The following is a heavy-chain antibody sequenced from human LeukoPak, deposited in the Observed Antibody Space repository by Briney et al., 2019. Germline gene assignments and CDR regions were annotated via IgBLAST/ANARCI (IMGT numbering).Heavy chain of an antibody. CDR1: GFTVSINY. CDR2: TYSGGST. J-gene: IGHJ4*02. D-gene: IGHD3-22*01. CDR3: ARVHSDSRGYYQHDY. V-gene: IGHV3-66*01. Sequence: GGSLRLSCAASGFTVSINYMSWVRQAPGKGLEWVSLTYSGGSTYYADSVKDRLIISRDNSKNTLYLQMNSLRAEDTAVYFCARVHSDSRGYYQHDYWGQGTLVTVSS.